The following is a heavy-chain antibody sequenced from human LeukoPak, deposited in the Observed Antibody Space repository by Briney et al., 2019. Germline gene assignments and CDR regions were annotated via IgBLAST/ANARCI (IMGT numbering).Heavy chain of an antibody. CDR2: INPNSGGT. J-gene: IGHJ2*01. CDR1: GYTFTGYY. D-gene: IGHD6-25*01. CDR3: ARELRQRWYFDL. Sequence: ASVKVSCKASGYTFTGYYLHWVRQAPGQGPEWMGWINPNSGGTNYAQKFQGRVTMSRDTSISTAYMELAFLRSDDTAVYYCARELRQRWYFDLWGRGTLVTVSS. V-gene: IGHV1-2*02.